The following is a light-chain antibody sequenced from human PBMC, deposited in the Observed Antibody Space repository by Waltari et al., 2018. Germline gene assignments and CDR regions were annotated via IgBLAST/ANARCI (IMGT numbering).Light chain of an antibody. J-gene: IGKJ2*01. CDR3: QQYSSSVMYT. CDR1: ERVGKHF. CDR2: GAS. V-gene: IGKV3-20*01. Sequence: VLTQSPGTLSLSPGETATLSCRASERVGKHFLAWYHQKPGQTPRLLIYGASIRATGIPDRFSGSGSGTDFILIISRLEPEDSGVYFCQQYSSSVMYTFGQGTKLEI.